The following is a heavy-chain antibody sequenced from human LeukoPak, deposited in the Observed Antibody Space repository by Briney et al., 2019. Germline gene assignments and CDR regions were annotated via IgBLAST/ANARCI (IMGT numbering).Heavy chain of an antibody. CDR3: ARGRVTVTTSFRNWFDP. D-gene: IGHD4-17*01. CDR1: GGSFSGYY. J-gene: IGHJ5*02. CDR2: INHSGST. V-gene: IGHV4-34*01. Sequence: SETLSLTCAVYGGSFSGYYWRWLRQPPGKGLEWIGEINHSGSTNYNPSLKSRVTISVDTSKNQFSLHLSSVTAADTAVYYCARGRVTVTTSFRNWFDPWGQGTLVTVSS.